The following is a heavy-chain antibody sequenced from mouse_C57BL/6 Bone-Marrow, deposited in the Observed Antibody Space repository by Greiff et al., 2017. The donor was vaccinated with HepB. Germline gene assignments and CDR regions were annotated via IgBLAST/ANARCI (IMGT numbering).Heavy chain of an antibody. D-gene: IGHD2-3*01. CDR1: GYTFTSYG. Sequence: VQLQQSGAELARPGASVKLSCKASGYTFTSYGISWVKQSTGQGLEWIGEIYPRSGNTYYNEKFKGKATLTADKSSSTAYMELRSLTSEDSAVYFCARYDGYFYYFDYWGQGTTLTVSS. CDR3: ARYDGYFYYFDY. V-gene: IGHV1-81*01. CDR2: IYPRSGNT. J-gene: IGHJ2*01.